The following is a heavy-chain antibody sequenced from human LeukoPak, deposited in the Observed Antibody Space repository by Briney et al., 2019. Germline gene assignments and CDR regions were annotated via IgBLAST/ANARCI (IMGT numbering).Heavy chain of an antibody. CDR1: GFTFGDYG. CDR3: TASDHLYCSSISCHFDY. J-gene: IGHJ4*02. CDR2: IQSRTYGGAT. D-gene: IGHD2-2*01. V-gene: IGHV3-49*04. Sequence: GGSLRLSCTASGFTFGDYGMSWVRQAPGKGLEWVGFIQSRTYGGATQYAASVKGRFTISRDDSKSIAFLQMNSLKTEDTAVYYCTASDHLYCSSISCHFDYWGQGTLVTVSS.